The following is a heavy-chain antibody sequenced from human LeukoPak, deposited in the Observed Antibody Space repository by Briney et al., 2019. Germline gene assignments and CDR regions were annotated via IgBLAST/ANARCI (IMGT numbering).Heavy chain of an antibody. CDR1: GGSISSSSYY. CDR3: AKTGVEMAEAG. V-gene: IGHV4-39*07. D-gene: IGHD5-24*01. J-gene: IGHJ4*02. CDR2: IYYSGST. Sequence: SGTLSLTCTVSGGSISSSSYYWGWIRQPPGKGLEWIGSIYYSGSTYYNPSLKSRVTISVDTSKNQFSLKLSSVTAADTAVYYCAKTGVEMAEAGWGQGTLVTVSS.